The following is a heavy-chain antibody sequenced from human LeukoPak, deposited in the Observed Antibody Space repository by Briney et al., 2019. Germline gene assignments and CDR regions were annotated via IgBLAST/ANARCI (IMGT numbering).Heavy chain of an antibody. CDR3: RTTQYNYNSVPSSI. V-gene: IGHV3-23*01. D-gene: IGHD3-10*01. CDR1: GFTFNKFG. CDR2: ISGSGDFT. J-gene: IGHJ3*02. Sequence: GGSLRLSCPASGFTFNKFGMTWVRQPPGRGLEWVAAISGSGDFTYYADSVKGRFTISRDNSKSTLYLQMNSLRVEDSAVYFCRTTQYNYNSVPSSIWGQGTMVAVSS.